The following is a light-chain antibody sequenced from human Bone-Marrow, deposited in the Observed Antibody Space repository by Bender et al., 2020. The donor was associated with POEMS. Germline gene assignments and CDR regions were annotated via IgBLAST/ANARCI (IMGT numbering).Light chain of an antibody. CDR3: CSYGGSNTWV. CDR2: DVS. V-gene: IGLV2-14*03. Sequence: QSVLTQPPSASGTPGQRVTISCTGTSSDIGVYNYVSWYQQHPGKAPQLMIYDVSNRPSGASSRFSGSKSGNTASLTISGLQAEDEADYYCCSYGGSNTWVIGGGTKVTVL. J-gene: IGLJ3*02. CDR1: SSDIGVYNY.